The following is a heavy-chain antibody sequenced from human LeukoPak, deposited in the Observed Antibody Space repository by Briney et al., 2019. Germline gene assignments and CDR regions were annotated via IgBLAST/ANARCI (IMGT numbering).Heavy chain of an antibody. J-gene: IGHJ3*02. V-gene: IGHV1-46*01. CDR1: GYTFTSHY. Sequence: ASVKVPCKASGYTFTSHYMHWVRQAPGQGLEWMGIINPSGGSTSYAQKFQGRVTMTRDTSTSTVYMELSSLRSEDTAVYYCARSQGVSGSYGSYAFDIWGQGTMVTVSS. CDR2: INPSGGST. CDR3: ARSQGVSGSYGSYAFDI. D-gene: IGHD1-26*01.